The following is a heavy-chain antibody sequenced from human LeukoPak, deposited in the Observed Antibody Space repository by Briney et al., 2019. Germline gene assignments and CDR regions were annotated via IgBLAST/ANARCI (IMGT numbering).Heavy chain of an antibody. Sequence: KPSETLSLTCTASGASIKIRNYYWGWIRQPPGKGLEWIASIYYSGSSYYNPSLKSRVTISVDTSKNQFSLKLNSVTAADTSEYYCARHGGSSPIDYWGQGTLVTVSS. CDR2: IYYSGSS. D-gene: IGHD6-19*01. J-gene: IGHJ4*02. CDR3: ARHGGSSPIDY. CDR1: GASIKIRNYY. V-gene: IGHV4-39*01.